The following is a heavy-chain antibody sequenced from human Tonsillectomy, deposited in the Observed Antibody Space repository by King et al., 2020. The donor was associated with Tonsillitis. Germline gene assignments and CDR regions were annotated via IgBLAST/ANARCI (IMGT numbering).Heavy chain of an antibody. Sequence: VQLVESGGGLVKPGGSLRLSCAASGLNFNTFTMNWVRQAPGKGLEWVSSISSTNAIYYGDSGRGRFTIPRDNAKNSLYLQMTSLRAEDTAVYYFVEDKEATYFDIGRGSFDIWGPGTMVTVSS. D-gene: IGHD3-22*01. CDR3: VEDKEATYFDIGRGSFDI. CDR2: ISSTNAI. V-gene: IGHV3-21*01. CDR1: GLNFNTFT. J-gene: IGHJ3*02.